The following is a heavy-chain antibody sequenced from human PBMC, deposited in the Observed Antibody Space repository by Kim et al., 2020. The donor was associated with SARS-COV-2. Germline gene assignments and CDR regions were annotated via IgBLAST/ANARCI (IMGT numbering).Heavy chain of an antibody. J-gene: IGHJ6*02. CDR2: ISYDGSNK. V-gene: IGHV3-33*05. Sequence: GGSLRLSCAASGFTFSSYGMHWVRQAPGKGLEWVAVISYDGSNKYYADSVKGRFTISRDNSKNTLYLQMNSLRAEDTAVYYCARVQYTMVRGVISGMDVWGQGTTVTVSS. CDR3: ARVQYTMVRGVISGMDV. D-gene: IGHD3-10*01. CDR1: GFTFSSYG.